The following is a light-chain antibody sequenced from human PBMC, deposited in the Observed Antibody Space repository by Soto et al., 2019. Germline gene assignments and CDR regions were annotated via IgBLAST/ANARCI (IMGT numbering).Light chain of an antibody. J-gene: IGLJ2*01. CDR1: SSNIGAGYD. V-gene: IGLV1-40*01. CDR3: PSYDIRLSGSWV. CDR2: GNS. Sequence: QSVLTQPASMSGAPGQRVTISCTGSSSNIGAGYDVHWYQQLPGTAPKLLIYGNSNRPSGVPDRFSGSKSGTSASLAITGLQAEDEADYYCPSYDIRLSGSWVFGGGTKLTVL.